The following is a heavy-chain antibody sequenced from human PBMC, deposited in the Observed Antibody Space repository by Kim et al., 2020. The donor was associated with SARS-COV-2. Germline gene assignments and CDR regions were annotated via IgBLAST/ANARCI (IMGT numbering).Heavy chain of an antibody. CDR3: ARDLQTVPASY. CDR2: MRNKANSYTT. V-gene: IGHV3-72*01. D-gene: IGHD2-2*01. J-gene: IGHJ4*02. Sequence: GSLRLSCTASGLIFSDHYIDWVRQAPGKGLEWVGRMRNKANSYTTEYAASVKGRFTLSRDDSQDSVYLQMNSLKTEDTAVYYCARDLQTVPASYWGQGTLVTVSS. CDR1: GLIFSDHY.